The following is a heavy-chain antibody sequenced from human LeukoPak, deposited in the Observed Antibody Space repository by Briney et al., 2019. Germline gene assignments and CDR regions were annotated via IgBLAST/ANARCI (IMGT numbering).Heavy chain of an antibody. CDR2: IYHSGSP. D-gene: IGHD1-26*01. J-gene: IGHJ4*02. CDR1: GYSISSGYY. CDR3: ARGKSRGILKDY. V-gene: IGHV4-38-2*02. Sequence: SETLSLTCTVSGYSISSGYYWGWIRQPPGKGLEWIGSIYHSGSPYYNPSLKSRVTISVDTSKNQFSLRLRSVTAADTAVYYCARGKSRGILKDYWGQGTLVTVSS.